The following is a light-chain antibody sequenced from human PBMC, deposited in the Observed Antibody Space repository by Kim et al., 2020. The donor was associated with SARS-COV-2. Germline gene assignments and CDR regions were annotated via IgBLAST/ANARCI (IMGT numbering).Light chain of an antibody. CDR3: MQALHTPPT. J-gene: IGKJ1*01. CDR1: QRLLHSKGYNY. Sequence: ASISCRSSQRLLHSKGYNYVEWYLQKPGQSPQLVIYLGSNRASGVPERFSGSGSGTDFTLKISRVEAEDVGVYYCMQALHTPPTFGQGTKVDIK. CDR2: LGS. V-gene: IGKV2-28*01.